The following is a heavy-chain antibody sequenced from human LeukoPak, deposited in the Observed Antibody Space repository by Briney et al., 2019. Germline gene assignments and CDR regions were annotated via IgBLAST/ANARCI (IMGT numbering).Heavy chain of an antibody. Sequence: GGSLRLSCAASGFTFSSYAMSWVRQAPGKGLEWVSAISGSGGSTYYADSVKGRFTISRDNSKNTLYLQMNSLRAEDTAVYYCAKVDGWGYNSRKLDYWGQGTLVTVSS. J-gene: IGHJ4*02. CDR1: GFTFSSYA. V-gene: IGHV3-23*01. D-gene: IGHD6-13*01. CDR2: ISGSGGST. CDR3: AKVDGWGYNSRKLDY.